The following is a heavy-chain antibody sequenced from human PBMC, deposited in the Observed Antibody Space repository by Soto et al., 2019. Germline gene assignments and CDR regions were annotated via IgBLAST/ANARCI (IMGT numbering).Heavy chain of an antibody. V-gene: IGHV3-23*01. CDR3: ALRKTGSYFDY. CDR1: GFTFSTYA. Sequence: GSLRLSCAGSGFTFSTYAMSWVRQAPGKGLEWVSGIGSSGAGTYYADFVKGRFIISRDNSKNTLHLQMNTLRAEDTAVYYCALRKTGSYFDYWGQGTLVTVSS. D-gene: IGHD1-26*01. CDR2: IGSSGAGT. J-gene: IGHJ4*02.